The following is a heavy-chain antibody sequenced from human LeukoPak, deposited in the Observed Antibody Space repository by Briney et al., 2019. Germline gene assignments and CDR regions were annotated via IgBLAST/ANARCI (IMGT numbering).Heavy chain of an antibody. J-gene: IGHJ6*03. CDR3: ARSYYSSGSGYYMDV. Sequence: ASVKVSCKASGYTFISYGISWVRQAPGQGLEWMGWISVYIGNTNYAQKVQGRVTMTTDTSTSTAYVELRSLRSDDTAVYYCARSYYSSGSGYYMDVWGKGTTVTVSS. V-gene: IGHV1-18*01. D-gene: IGHD6-19*01. CDR1: GYTFISYG. CDR2: ISVYIGNT.